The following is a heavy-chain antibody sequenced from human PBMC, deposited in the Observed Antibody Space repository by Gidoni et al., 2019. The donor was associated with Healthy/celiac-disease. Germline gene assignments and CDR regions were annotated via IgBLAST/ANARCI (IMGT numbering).Heavy chain of an antibody. D-gene: IGHD4-17*01. CDR3: AREYGDYVLFDY. Sequence: QLQLQESGPGLVKPSETLSLTCTVSGGSISSSSDYWGWIRQPPGKGLEWIGSIYYSGSTYYNPSLKSRVTISVDTSKNQFSLKLSSVTAADTAVYYCAREYGDYVLFDYWGQGTLVTVSS. CDR1: GGSISSSSDY. J-gene: IGHJ4*02. V-gene: IGHV4-39*07. CDR2: IYYSGST.